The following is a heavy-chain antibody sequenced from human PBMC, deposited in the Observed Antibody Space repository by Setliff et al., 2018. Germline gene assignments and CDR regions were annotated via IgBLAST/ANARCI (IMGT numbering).Heavy chain of an antibody. V-gene: IGHV1-18*01. D-gene: IGHD2-2*01. CDR3: SRLVRYCTTTSCQRLSGDEY. Sequence: ASVKVSCRASGYTFSDYGITWVRQAPGQGLEWMGWISAYTGNAYYAHKLQDRVTMTTDTSTGTAYMELMSLTSDDTAVYYCSRLVRYCTTTSCQRLSGDEYWRQGTVVTVSS. CDR2: ISAYTGNA. CDR1: GYTFSDYG. J-gene: IGHJ4*02.